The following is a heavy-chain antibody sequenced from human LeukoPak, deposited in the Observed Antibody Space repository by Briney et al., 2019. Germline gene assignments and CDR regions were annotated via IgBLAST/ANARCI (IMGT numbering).Heavy chain of an antibody. J-gene: IGHJ4*02. CDR3: AAVTFSSGYSDY. CDR2: INPSGGST. CDR1: GYTFTSYY. D-gene: IGHD3-22*01. V-gene: IGHV1-46*01. Sequence: ASVKVSCKTSGYTFTSYYMHWVRQAPGQGLEWMGIINPSGGSTSYAQKFQERVTITRDMSTSTAYMELSSLRSEDTAVYYCAAVTFSSGYSDYWGQGTLVTVSS.